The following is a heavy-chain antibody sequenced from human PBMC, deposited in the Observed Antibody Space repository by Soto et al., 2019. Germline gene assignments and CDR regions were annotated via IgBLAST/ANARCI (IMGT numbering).Heavy chain of an antibody. V-gene: IGHV1-18*01. CDR3: ARLITMIVAFDY. CDR2: ISAYNGNT. CDR1: GYTFTIYG. Sequence: ASLNVSCKASGYTFTIYGISWVREAPGQGLEWMGWISAYNGNTNYAQKLQGRVTMTTDTSTSTAYMELRSLRSDDTAVYYCARLITMIVAFDYWGQGTLVTVSS. J-gene: IGHJ4*02. D-gene: IGHD3-22*01.